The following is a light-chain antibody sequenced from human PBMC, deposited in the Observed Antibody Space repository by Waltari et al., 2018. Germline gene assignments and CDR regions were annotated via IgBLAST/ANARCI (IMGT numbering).Light chain of an antibody. Sequence: DIQMTQSPPSVSASVGDRVTITCRASQGSRSWLSWYQQKPGKAPKLLIYATSNLQSGVPSRFSGSGSGTEFTLTISSLQPEDVATYYCQEANSFPLTFGGGTKVEI. J-gene: IGKJ4*01. CDR2: ATS. CDR3: QEANSFPLT. V-gene: IGKV1-12*01. CDR1: QGSRSW.